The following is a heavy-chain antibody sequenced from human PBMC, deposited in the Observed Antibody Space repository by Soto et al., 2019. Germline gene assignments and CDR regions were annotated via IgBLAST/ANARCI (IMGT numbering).Heavy chain of an antibody. D-gene: IGHD2-8*01. V-gene: IGHV6-1*01. CDR3: ARLIGNSWLDS. CDR1: GDSVSTNSAT. Sequence: QVQLQQSGPGLVKPSQTLSLTCAISGDSVSTNSATWDWIRQSPSSGLEWLGRTYYRSKWFNDYAVTVTGRISTNPDTSNNQFSLQLNSVTPDDTAVYYCARLIGNSWLDSWGQGTLVTVSS. CDR2: TYYRSKWFN. J-gene: IGHJ5*01.